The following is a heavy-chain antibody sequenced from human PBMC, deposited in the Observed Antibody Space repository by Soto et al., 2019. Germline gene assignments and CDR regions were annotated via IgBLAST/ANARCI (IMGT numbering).Heavy chain of an antibody. CDR3: AKDPFARSASYPGH. CDR2: TSYDGGNK. D-gene: IGHD1-26*01. J-gene: IGHJ4*02. CDR1: GFTFGAYG. Sequence: QVQLVESGGGVVQPGGSLRLSCAASGFTFGAYGMNWVRQAPGKGLEWLTLTSYDGGNKYYADSVKGRFTISRDNSKNTLYLQMNSLRPEDTAVYYCAKDPFARSASYPGHWGQGTRVTVSP. V-gene: IGHV3-30*18.